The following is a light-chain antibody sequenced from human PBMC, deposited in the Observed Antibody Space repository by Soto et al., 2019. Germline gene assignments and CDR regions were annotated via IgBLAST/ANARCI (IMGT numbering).Light chain of an antibody. CDR2: KDS. Sequence: SYELTQPPSVSVSPGQTARITCSGDALPKQYAYWYQQKPGQAPVLVIYKDSERHSGIPERFSGSSSGTTVTLTISGVQAEDEADYYCQSADSSGTIVVFGGGTKVTVL. J-gene: IGLJ2*01. CDR3: QSADSSGTIVV. CDR1: ALPKQY. V-gene: IGLV3-25*03.